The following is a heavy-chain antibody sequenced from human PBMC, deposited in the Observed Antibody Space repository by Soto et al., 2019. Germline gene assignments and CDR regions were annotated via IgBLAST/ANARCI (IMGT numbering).Heavy chain of an antibody. CDR3: AKKPTPYFYDSSGCRRVNWFDP. CDR1: GFTFSSYA. Sequence: GGSLRLSCAASGFTFSSYAMSWVRQAPGKGLEWVSAISGSGGSTYYADSVKGRFTISRDNSKNTLYLQMNSLRAEDTAVYYCAKKPTPYFYDSSGCRRVNWFDPWGQGTLVTVSS. J-gene: IGHJ5*02. V-gene: IGHV3-23*01. D-gene: IGHD3-22*01. CDR2: ISGSGGST.